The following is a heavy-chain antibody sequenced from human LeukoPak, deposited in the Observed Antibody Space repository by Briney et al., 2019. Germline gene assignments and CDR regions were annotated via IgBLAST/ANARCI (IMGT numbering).Heavy chain of an antibody. Sequence: SQTLSLTCTVSGGSISSGGYYWSWIRQHPGKGLEWIGYIYYSGSTYYNPSLKSRVTISVDTSKNQFSLKLSSVTAADTAVYYCARGVGYCGGGSCPRYYYGMDVWGQGTTVTVSS. D-gene: IGHD2-15*01. CDR3: ARGVGYCGGGSCPRYYYGMDV. CDR2: IYYSGST. CDR1: GGSISSGGYY. V-gene: IGHV4-31*03. J-gene: IGHJ6*02.